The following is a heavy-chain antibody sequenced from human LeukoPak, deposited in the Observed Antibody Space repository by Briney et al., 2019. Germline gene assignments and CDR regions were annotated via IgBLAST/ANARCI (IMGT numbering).Heavy chain of an antibody. Sequence: SETLSLTCTVSGYSISSGYYWGWIRQPPGKGLEWIGSIYHSGSTYYNPSLKSRVTISVDTSKNQFSLKLSSVTAADTAVYYCARADPIVVVPAAMFDWFDPWGQGTLVTVSS. CDR1: GYSISSGYY. J-gene: IGHJ5*02. V-gene: IGHV4-38-2*02. D-gene: IGHD2-2*01. CDR3: ARADPIVVVPAAMFDWFDP. CDR2: IYHSGST.